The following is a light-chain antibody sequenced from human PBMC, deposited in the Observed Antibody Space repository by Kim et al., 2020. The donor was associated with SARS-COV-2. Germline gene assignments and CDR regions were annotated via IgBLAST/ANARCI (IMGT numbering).Light chain of an antibody. CDR3: QTWGTVKV. V-gene: IGLV4-69*01. Sequence: QSVLTQSPSASASLGASVTLTCSLSSGHSNYDIAWHQLQPEKGPRFLMRLNSDGSHTKGDGIPDRFSVSRSGAERYLTISSLQSDDEADYYCQTWGTVKVFGGGTQLTVL. J-gene: IGLJ3*02. CDR2: LNSDGSH. CDR1: SGHSNYD.